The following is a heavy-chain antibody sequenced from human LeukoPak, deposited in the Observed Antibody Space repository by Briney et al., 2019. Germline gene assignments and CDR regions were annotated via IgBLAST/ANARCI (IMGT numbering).Heavy chain of an antibody. CDR3: ATPLDYYDTSGYHQGGD. Sequence: AGGSLRLSCAASGFTFSSYWMTWVRQAPGKGLEWVANIKQDGSKKNCVDSVKGRFTISRDNAKNSLYLQMNSLRAEDTAVYYCATPLDYYDTSGYHQGGDWGQGTLVTVSS. D-gene: IGHD3-22*01. J-gene: IGHJ4*02. CDR1: GFTFSSYW. V-gene: IGHV3-7*03. CDR2: IKQDGSKK.